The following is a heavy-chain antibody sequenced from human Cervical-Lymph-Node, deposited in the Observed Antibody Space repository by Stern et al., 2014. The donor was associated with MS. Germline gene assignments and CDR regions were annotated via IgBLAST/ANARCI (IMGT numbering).Heavy chain of an antibody. CDR2: LANVWST. CDR3: ARDTSSPERSDW. Sequence: EVQLVESGGGVIQPGGSLRLSCTASGFTVSRDYMTWVRQAPGKGLEFVALLANVWSTFYTESVKGRFTISRDDSKNTVYLHMTSLRAEDTAMYYCARDTSSPERSDWWGQGTLVTVSS. V-gene: IGHV3-53*01. D-gene: IGHD1-1*01. CDR1: GFTVSRDY. J-gene: IGHJ4*02.